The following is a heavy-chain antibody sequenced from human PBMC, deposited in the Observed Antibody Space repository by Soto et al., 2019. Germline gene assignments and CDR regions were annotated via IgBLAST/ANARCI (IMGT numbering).Heavy chain of an antibody. Sequence: GGSLRLSSAASGFTFSCYTMNWVRQSPGKGLEWLAVISYDGSNKHYADSVKGRFTVSRDNSKNTLYLQMNSLRAEDTAVYFCARYSGKYQGPIDYWGQGTLVTVSS. V-gene: IGHV3-30*03. CDR3: ARYSGKYQGPIDY. J-gene: IGHJ4*02. D-gene: IGHD1-26*01. CDR1: GFTFSCYT. CDR2: ISYDGSNK.